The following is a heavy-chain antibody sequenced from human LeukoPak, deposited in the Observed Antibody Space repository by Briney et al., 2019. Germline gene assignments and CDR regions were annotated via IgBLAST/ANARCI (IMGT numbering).Heavy chain of an antibody. Sequence: ASVKVSCKASGGTFSSYAISWVRQAPGQGLEWMGGIIPIFGTANYAQKFQGRVTITADKSTSTAYMELSSLRSEDTAVYYCARDQTWNESQGNYYYYGMDVWGKGTTVTVSS. CDR2: IIPIFGTA. J-gene: IGHJ6*04. CDR3: ARDQTWNESQGNYYYYGMDV. CDR1: GGTFSSYA. D-gene: IGHD1-1*01. V-gene: IGHV1-69*06.